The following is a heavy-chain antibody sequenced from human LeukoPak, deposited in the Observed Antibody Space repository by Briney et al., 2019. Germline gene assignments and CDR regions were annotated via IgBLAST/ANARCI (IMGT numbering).Heavy chain of an antibody. CDR3: ARVTGYVIEDYFDY. V-gene: IGHV4-59*01. J-gene: IGHJ4*02. Sequence: SETLSLTCTVSGGSISSYYWSWIRQPPGKGLEWIGYIYYSGSTNYNPSLKSRVTISVDTCKNQFSLKLRSVTAADTAVYYCARVTGYVIEDYFDYWGQGTLVTVSS. CDR2: IYYSGST. D-gene: IGHD3-22*01. CDR1: GGSISSYY.